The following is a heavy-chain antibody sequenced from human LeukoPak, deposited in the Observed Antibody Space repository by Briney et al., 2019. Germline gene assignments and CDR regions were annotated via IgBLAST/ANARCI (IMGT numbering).Heavy chain of an antibody. CDR3: AKGHGPGYYYGSGDAFDI. CDR2: ISSGSSTI. J-gene: IGHJ3*02. V-gene: IGHV3-48*04. CDR1: GFTFSSYS. D-gene: IGHD3-10*01. Sequence: PGGSLRLSCAASGFTFSSYSMNWVRQAPGRGLEWVSYISSGSSTIYYADSVRGRFTISRDNAKNSLYLQMNSLRAEDTAVYYCAKGHGPGYYYGSGDAFDIWGQGTMVTVSS.